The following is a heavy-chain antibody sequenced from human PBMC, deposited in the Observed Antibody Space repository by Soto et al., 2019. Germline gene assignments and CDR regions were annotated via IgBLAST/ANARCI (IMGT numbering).Heavy chain of an antibody. J-gene: IGHJ5*02. CDR3: ARDKGALIEGRGDWFRI. D-gene: IGHD3-10*01. Sequence: GGSLRLSCAASGFSVSDNYMTWVRQAAGRGLEWVSVIYSGGSRYYAASVKGRFTISRDDSRNTLYLQMNSLRAEDTAMYYCARDKGALIEGRGDWFRIWGQGIQVTVSS. CDR2: IYSGGSR. CDR1: GFSVSDNY. V-gene: IGHV3-53*01.